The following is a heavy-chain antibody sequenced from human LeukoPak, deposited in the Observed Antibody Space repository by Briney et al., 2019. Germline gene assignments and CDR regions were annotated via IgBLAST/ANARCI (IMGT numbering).Heavy chain of an antibody. CDR1: GYTFTGYY. J-gene: IGHJ4*02. D-gene: IGHD3-3*01. CDR3: ARDFAIFGVAEDY. Sequence: ASVKVSCKASGYTFTGYYMHWVRQAPGQGLEWMGWINPNSGGTNYAQKFQGRVTMTRDTSISTAYVELSRLRSDDTAVYYCARDFAIFGVAEDYWGQGTLVTVSS. CDR2: INPNSGGT. V-gene: IGHV1-2*02.